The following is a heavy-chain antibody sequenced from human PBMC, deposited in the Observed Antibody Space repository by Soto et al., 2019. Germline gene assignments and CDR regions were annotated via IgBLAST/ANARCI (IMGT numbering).Heavy chain of an antibody. CDR1: GFTFSSYS. J-gene: IGHJ4*02. V-gene: IGHV3-21*01. Sequence: EVQLVESGGGLVKPGGSLRLSCAASGFTFSSYSMNWVRQAPGKGLEWVSSISSSSSYIYYADSVKGRFTISRDNAKNSLYLQMNSLRAEDTAVYYCARGGPYGDDVSVDYFDYWGQGTLVTVSS. CDR3: ARGGPYGDDVSVDYFDY. D-gene: IGHD4-17*01. CDR2: ISSSSSYI.